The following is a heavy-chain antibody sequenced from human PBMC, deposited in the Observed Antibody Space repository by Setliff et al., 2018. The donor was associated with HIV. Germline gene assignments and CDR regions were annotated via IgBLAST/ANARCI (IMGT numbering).Heavy chain of an antibody. Sequence: GGSLRLSCAASGFTFNTYAMSWVRQAPGKGLEWVSVISGSGGSTFYADSVKGRFTISRDNSKNTLYLQMNGLRVEDTAVYYCAADPQTGTTSYDAFDIWGQGTVVTVSS. CDR1: GFTFNTYA. CDR2: ISGSGGST. J-gene: IGHJ3*02. D-gene: IGHD1-7*01. V-gene: IGHV3-23*01. CDR3: AADPQTGTTSYDAFDI.